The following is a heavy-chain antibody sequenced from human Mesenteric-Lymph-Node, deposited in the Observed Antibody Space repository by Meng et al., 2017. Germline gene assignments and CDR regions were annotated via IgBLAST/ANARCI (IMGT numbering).Heavy chain of an antibody. CDR3: ARAFFESYTDDGFDI. Sequence: ASVKVSCKASGYSFTAYYMHWVRQAPGQGLEWMGRINSNNGGTSYAQKFQGRVTMTRDTSKSTDYMELSRLRSEDTAVYYCARAFFESYTDDGFDIWGQGTMVTVSS. CDR1: GYSFTAYY. CDR2: INSNNGGT. J-gene: IGHJ3*02. V-gene: IGHV1-2*06. D-gene: IGHD3-10*01.